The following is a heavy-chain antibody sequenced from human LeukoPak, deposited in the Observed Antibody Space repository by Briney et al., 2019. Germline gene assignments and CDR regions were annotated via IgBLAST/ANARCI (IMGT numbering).Heavy chain of an antibody. D-gene: IGHD3-3*01. CDR2: IYYSGST. Sequence: SETLSLTCTVSGGSISYYYWTWIRQTPGKGLEWIGEIYYSGSTNYNPSLKSRVTISVDTSKNQFSLKLSSVTAADTAVYYCARVGDFWSGYTGGYFDYWGQGTLVTVSS. CDR1: GGSISYYY. J-gene: IGHJ4*02. CDR3: ARVGDFWSGYTGGYFDY. V-gene: IGHV4-59*12.